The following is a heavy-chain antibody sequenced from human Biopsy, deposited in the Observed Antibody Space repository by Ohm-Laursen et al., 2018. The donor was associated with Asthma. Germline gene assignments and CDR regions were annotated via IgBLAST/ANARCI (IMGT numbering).Heavy chain of an antibody. CDR3: ARKAGSCISRTCYSLDF. CDR2: INSVLGTT. J-gene: IGHJ4*02. D-gene: IGHD2-2*01. V-gene: IGHV1-69*13. CDR1: GGTFNTYV. Sequence: ASVKVSCKSLGGTFNTYVIGWVRQAPGQGLEWMGGINSVLGTTTYPQKFQDRVTITADDSTSTVYMELSSLRSEDTAVYYCARKAGSCISRTCYSLDFWGQETLVTVSS.